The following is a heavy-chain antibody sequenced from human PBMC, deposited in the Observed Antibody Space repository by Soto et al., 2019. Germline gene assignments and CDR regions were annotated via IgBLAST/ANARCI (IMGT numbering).Heavy chain of an antibody. CDR1: GFTFSSYW. J-gene: IGHJ4*02. V-gene: IGHV3-7*03. D-gene: IGHD6-19*01. CDR3: AREQWLPHYYFDY. CDR2: IKQDGSEK. Sequence: PGGSLRLSXAASGFTFSSYWMSWVRQAPGKGLEWVANIKQDGSEKYYVDSVKGRFTISRDNAKNSLCLQMNSLRAEDTAVYYCAREQWLPHYYFDYWGQGTLVTVSS.